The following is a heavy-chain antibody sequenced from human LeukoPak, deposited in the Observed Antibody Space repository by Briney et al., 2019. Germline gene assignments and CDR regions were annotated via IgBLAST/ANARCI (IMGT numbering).Heavy chain of an antibody. V-gene: IGHV3-21*01. CDR2: ISSSSDYI. CDR1: EFTFSSYS. D-gene: IGHD6-13*01. J-gene: IGHJ5*02. CDR3: ARARSHQRRFHSSREENWFDP. Sequence: GGSLRLSCAASEFTFSSYSMNWVRQDPGKGLEWVSSISSSSDYIYYADSVKGRFTISRDNAKNSLYLQMNSLRAEDTAVYYCARARSHQRRFHSSREENWFDPWGQGTLVTVSS.